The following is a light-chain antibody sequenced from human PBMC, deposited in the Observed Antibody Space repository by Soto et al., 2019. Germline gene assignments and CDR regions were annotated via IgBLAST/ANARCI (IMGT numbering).Light chain of an antibody. Sequence: QSVLTQPPSVSAAPRQKVTISCSGSTSNIGNNYISWYRQLPGTAPKLLIYDNNKRPSGIPDRFSGSKSGTSATLGITGLQPGDEADYYCGTWDSSLSVYVFGTGTKLTVL. CDR2: DNN. CDR1: TSNIGNNY. CDR3: GTWDSSLSVYV. V-gene: IGLV1-51*01. J-gene: IGLJ1*01.